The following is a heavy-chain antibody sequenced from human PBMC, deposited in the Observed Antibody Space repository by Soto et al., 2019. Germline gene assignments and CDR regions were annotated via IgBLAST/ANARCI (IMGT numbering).Heavy chain of an antibody. CDR3: ARSPCGADCYSVAPFDY. CDR2: IYPGDSDT. Sequence: GESLKISCKGSGYKFTNYWIGWVRQMPGKGLEWMGNIYPGDSDTRYSPSFQGQVTISADKSISTAYLQWSSLKASDTAMYYCARSPCGADCYSVAPFDYWGQGTLVTVSS. D-gene: IGHD2-21*02. V-gene: IGHV5-51*01. J-gene: IGHJ4*02. CDR1: GYKFTNYW.